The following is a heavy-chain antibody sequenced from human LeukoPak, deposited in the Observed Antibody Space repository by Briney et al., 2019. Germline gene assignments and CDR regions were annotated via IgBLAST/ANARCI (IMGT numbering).Heavy chain of an antibody. CDR3: AIAPRHSSGWYRAGVLDY. CDR2: ISGSGGGT. J-gene: IGHJ4*02. D-gene: IGHD6-19*01. V-gene: IGHV3-23*01. Sequence: PGGSLRLSCAASGFTFSSYAMSWVRQAPGKGLEWVAAISGSGGGTYYADSVKGRFTISRDNAKNAPYLQMNSLRAEDTAVYYCAIAPRHSSGWYRAGVLDYWGQGTLVTASS. CDR1: GFTFSSYA.